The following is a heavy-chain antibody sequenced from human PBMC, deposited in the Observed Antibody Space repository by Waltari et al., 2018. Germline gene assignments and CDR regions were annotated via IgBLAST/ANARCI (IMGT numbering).Heavy chain of an antibody. CDR1: GFTFSSYG. D-gene: IGHD6-13*01. V-gene: IGHV3-30*18. J-gene: IGHJ4*02. Sequence: QVQLVESGGGVVQPGRSLRLSCAASGFTFSSYGMHWVRQAPGKGVEWVAVVSYDGSNKDYADSVKGRFTISRDNAKNTLYLQMNSLRAEDTAVYYCAKDQTAAGPPFDYWGQGTLVTVSS. CDR2: VSYDGSNK. CDR3: AKDQTAAGPPFDY.